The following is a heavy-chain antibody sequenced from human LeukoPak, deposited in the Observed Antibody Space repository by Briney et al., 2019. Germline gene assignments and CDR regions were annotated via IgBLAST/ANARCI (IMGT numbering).Heavy chain of an antibody. V-gene: IGHV3-30*18. D-gene: IGHD3-3*01. CDR3: AKDYDFWSGYSSTPFDY. Sequence: GGSLRLSCAASGSTFSSYGMHWVRQAPGKGLEWVAVISYDGSNKYYADSVKGRFTISRDNSKNTLYLQMNSLRAEDTAVYYCAKDYDFWSGYSSTPFDYWGQGTLVTVSS. J-gene: IGHJ4*02. CDR2: ISYDGSNK. CDR1: GSTFSSYG.